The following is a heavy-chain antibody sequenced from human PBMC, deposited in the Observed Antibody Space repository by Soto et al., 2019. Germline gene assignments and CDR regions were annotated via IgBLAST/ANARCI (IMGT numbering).Heavy chain of an antibody. Sequence: SETLSLTCTVSGGSISSYYWSWIRQPPGKGLEWIGYIYYSGSTNYNPSLKSRVTISVDTSKNQFSLKLSSVTAADTAVYYCARGSLRLGAYYYYYMEVWGKGTTVTVSS. D-gene: IGHD3-16*01. V-gene: IGHV4-59*01. CDR1: GGSISSYY. J-gene: IGHJ6*03. CDR2: IYYSGST. CDR3: ARGSLRLGAYYYYYMEV.